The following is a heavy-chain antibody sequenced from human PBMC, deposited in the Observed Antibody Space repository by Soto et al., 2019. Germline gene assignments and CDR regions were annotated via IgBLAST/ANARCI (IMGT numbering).Heavy chain of an antibody. CDR1: GDSITSNSYF. CDR2: IYYSGST. Sequence: SETLSLTCTVSGDSITSNSYFWAWIRQPPGKGLEWIGYIYYSGSTNYNPSLKSRVTISVDTSKNQFSLKLSSVTAADTAVYYCARRYGGTFDYWGQGTLVTVSS. D-gene: IGHD2-15*01. CDR3: ARRYGGTFDY. V-gene: IGHV4-61*05. J-gene: IGHJ4*02.